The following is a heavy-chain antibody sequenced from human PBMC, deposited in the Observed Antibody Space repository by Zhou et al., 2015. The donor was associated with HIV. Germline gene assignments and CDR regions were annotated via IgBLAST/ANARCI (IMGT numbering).Heavy chain of an antibody. CDR1: GGTFSSYA. Sequence: QVQLVQSGAEVKKPGSSVKVSCKASGGTFSSYAISWVRQAPGQGLEWMGGIIPIFGTANYAQKFQGRVTITADESTSTAYMELSSLRSEDTAVYYCARGGRNIVVVPAADRLLHYYYYYMDVWGKGTTVTVSS. CDR2: IIPIFGTA. V-gene: IGHV1-69*01. CDR3: ARGGRNIVVVPAADRLLHYYYYYMDV. J-gene: IGHJ6*03. D-gene: IGHD2-2*01.